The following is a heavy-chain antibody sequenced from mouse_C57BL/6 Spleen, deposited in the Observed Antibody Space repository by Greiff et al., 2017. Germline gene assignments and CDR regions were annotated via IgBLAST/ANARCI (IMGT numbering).Heavy chain of an antibody. CDR1: GYTFTSYC. D-gene: IGHD1-3*01. CDR3: AREEEGVEDWAD. V-gene: IGHV1-62-3*01. CDR2: IYPGSGST. J-gene: IGHJ3*01. Sequence: VQLQQSGAELVKPGASVKLSCKASGYTFTSYCMHWVKQRPGQGLEWIGRIYPGSGSTKYNEKFKGKATLTVDKPSSTAYMELSSLTSEDSAVYFCAREEEGVEDWADWGPGTMVTVSA.